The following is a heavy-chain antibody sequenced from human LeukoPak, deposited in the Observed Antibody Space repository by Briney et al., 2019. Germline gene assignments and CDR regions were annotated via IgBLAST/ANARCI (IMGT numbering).Heavy chain of an antibody. CDR3: ARAGYYYGSGMTQYMDV. J-gene: IGHJ6*03. V-gene: IGHV4-34*01. D-gene: IGHD3-10*01. Sequence: SETLSLTCAVYGGSFSGYYWSWIRQPPGKGLEWIGEINDSGSTNYNPSPKSRVTMSVDTSKNQFSLKLSSVTAADTAVYYCARAGYYYGSGMTQYMDVWAKGPRSPSP. CDR2: INDSGST. CDR1: GGSFSGYY.